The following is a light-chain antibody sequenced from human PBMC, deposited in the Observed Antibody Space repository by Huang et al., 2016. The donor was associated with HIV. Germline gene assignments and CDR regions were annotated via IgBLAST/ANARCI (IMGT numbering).Light chain of an antibody. V-gene: IGKV4-1*01. CDR2: WAS. CDR1: QSVLYSSNNKND. CDR3: QQYYSTPRT. Sequence: DIVMTPSPDSLAVSLGERATINCKSRQSVLYSSNNKNDLAWYQQKPGQPPKLLIYWASTRESGVPDRLSGSGSGTDFTLTISSLQAEDVAVYYCQQYYSTPRTFGQGTKVEIK. J-gene: IGKJ1*01.